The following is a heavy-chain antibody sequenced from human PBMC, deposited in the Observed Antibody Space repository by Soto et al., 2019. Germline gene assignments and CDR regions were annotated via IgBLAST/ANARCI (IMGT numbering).Heavy chain of an antibody. D-gene: IGHD3-16*01. CDR2: ISGSGGRT. V-gene: IGHV3-23*01. CDR3: AKEMIASTVAEFFDY. Sequence: EVQLLESGGGLIQPGGSLRLSCEASGFTFSNYGMTWVRLAPGKGLEWVSTISGSGGRTFYADPVKGRFTISRDNSNNPLYMQMNSLRAEDTAVYYSAKEMIASTVAEFFDYWGQGTLVTVSS. J-gene: IGHJ4*02. CDR1: GFTFSNYG.